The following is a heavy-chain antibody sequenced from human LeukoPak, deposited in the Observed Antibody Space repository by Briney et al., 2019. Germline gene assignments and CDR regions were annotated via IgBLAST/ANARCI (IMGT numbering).Heavy chain of an antibody. Sequence: GRSLRLSCTASGFTFDDYAMHWVRQAPGKALEWVSGISWNSGSIGYADSVKGRFTISRDNAKNSLYLQMNSLRAEDTALYYCAKDKGASSTPYYMDVWGKGTTVTVSS. CDR2: ISWNSGSI. CDR1: GFTFDDYA. D-gene: IGHD2-2*01. J-gene: IGHJ6*03. CDR3: AKDKGASSTPYYMDV. V-gene: IGHV3-9*01.